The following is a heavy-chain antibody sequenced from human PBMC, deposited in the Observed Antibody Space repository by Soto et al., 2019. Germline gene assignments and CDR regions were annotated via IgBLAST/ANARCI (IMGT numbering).Heavy chain of an antibody. Sequence: QVQLVQSGAEVKKPGSSVKVSCKTSGVSFNNNGIGWVRQAPGHGLEWMGGVSPPFRTSNYARKFQGRITITADASTGTVNMELNSLTSEDAAQYYCARVLYYGSGSYSPYGIDVWGQGTKVTVSS. CDR2: VSPPFRTS. D-gene: IGHD3-10*01. V-gene: IGHV1-69*01. CDR1: GVSFNNNG. J-gene: IGHJ6*02. CDR3: ARVLYYGSGSYSPYGIDV.